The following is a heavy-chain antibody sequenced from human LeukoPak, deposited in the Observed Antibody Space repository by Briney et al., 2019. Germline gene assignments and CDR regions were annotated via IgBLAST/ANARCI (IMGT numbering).Heavy chain of an antibody. J-gene: IGHJ3*02. D-gene: IGHD1-1*01. CDR3: ARVRGAGTDAFDI. CDR2: IYSGGST. Sequence: TGGSLRLSCAASGFTVSSKYMSWVRQAPGKGLEWVSVIYSGGSTYYADSAKGRSTISRDNSKNTLYLQMNSLRAEDTAVYYCARVRGAGTDAFDIWGQGTMVTVSS. CDR1: GFTVSSKY. V-gene: IGHV3-53*01.